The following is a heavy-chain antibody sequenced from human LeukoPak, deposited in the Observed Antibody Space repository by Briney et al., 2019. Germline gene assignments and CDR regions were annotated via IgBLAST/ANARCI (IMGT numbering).Heavy chain of an antibody. V-gene: IGHV1-18*01. CDR3: ARAGQGYYYDTSAYYFDY. CDR2: ISAYNGNP. J-gene: IGHJ4*02. D-gene: IGHD3-22*01. CDR1: GYTLTNFG. Sequence: GASVKVSCRASGYTLTNFGISWVRQAPGQGLEWIAWISAYNGNPTYAQKLQGRVTLTTDTSTNTAYMELRSLTSDDTAVYFCARAGQGYYYDTSAYYFDYWGQGTLVTVSS.